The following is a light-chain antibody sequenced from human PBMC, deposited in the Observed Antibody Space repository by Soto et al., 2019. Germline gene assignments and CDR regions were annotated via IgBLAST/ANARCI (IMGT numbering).Light chain of an antibody. CDR1: SSNIGNNP. CDR3: AAWDDSLTGSWV. J-gene: IGLJ3*02. CDR2: SNS. V-gene: IGLV1-44*01. Sequence: QSVLTQPPSASGTPGQRVTIPCSGSSSNIGNNPVNWYQQLPGTAPKLLIYSNSHRPSGVPDRFSGSKSGTSASLAISGLQSEDEADYYCAAWDDSLTGSWVFGGGTKLTVL.